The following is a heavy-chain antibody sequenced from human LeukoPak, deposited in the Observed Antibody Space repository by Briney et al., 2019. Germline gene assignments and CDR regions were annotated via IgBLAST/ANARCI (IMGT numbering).Heavy chain of an antibody. CDR2: INTNTGNP. CDR1: GYTFTIYA. V-gene: IGHV7-4-1*02. Sequence: ASVTASFTASGYTFTIYAMNWVRQAPGQGLEWVGWINTNTGNPTYAQGFTGRFVFSLDTSVSTAYLQISSLKAEDTAVYYCARALTDYSQLPSDAFDIWGQGTMVTVSS. J-gene: IGHJ3*02. D-gene: IGHD1-1*01. CDR3: ARALTDYSQLPSDAFDI.